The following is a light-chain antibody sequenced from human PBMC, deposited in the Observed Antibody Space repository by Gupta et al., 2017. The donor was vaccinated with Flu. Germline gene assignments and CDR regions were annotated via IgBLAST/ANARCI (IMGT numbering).Light chain of an antibody. V-gene: IGLV1-51*02. CDR1: SPNIGSQY. J-gene: IGLJ2*01. CDR2: ENN. CDR3: GTWDNSLNAAL. Sequence: QSVLTQPPSVSAAPGQRVTISCSGSSPNIGSQYVSWYQHLPGATPRLISYENNKRPSGIPDRFSGSKSGTSVTLAITGLQAGDEADYYCGTWDNSLNAALFGGGTKLTVL.